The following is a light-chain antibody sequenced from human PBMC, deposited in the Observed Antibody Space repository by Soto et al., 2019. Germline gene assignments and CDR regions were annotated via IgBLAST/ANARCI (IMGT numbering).Light chain of an antibody. CDR1: SGSIASNY. J-gene: IGLJ2*01. V-gene: IGLV6-57*04. CDR3: SSYSGSDNFVV. CDR2: EGN. Sequence: NFMLTQPHSVSESPGKTVTISCTRSSGSIASNYVQWYQQRPGSVPTTVIYEGNQRPSGVPDRFSGSTDGSSNSASLTISGLHAEDEADYYCSSYSGSDNFVVFGGGTKLTVL.